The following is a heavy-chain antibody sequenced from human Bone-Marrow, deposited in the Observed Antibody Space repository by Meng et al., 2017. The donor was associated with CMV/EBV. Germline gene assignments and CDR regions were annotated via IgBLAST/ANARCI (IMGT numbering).Heavy chain of an antibody. Sequence: SVKVSCKASGYTFTSYDISWVRQAPGQGLEWMGGIIPIFGTANYAQKFQGRVTITTDESTSTAYMELSSLRSEDTAVYYCARSRSSSGYDWLYYYGMDVWGQGTTVTVSS. CDR1: GYTFTSYD. CDR2: IIPIFGTA. D-gene: IGHD5-12*01. J-gene: IGHJ6*02. CDR3: ARSRSSSGYDWLYYYGMDV. V-gene: IGHV1-69*05.